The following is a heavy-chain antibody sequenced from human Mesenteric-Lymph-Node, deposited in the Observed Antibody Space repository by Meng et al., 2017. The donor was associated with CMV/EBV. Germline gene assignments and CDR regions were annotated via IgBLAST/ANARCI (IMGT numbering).Heavy chain of an antibody. CDR3: ATDPHEFWSGKNGFDP. CDR1: GFTFSSYG. J-gene: IGHJ5*02. Sequence: SGFTFSSYGLHWVRQAPGKGLEWVAFVRYDGSKIYYRDSVQGRFTISRDNSKNTLYLQMNSLRPDDTAVYYCATDPHEFWSGKNGFDPWGQGTLVTVSS. D-gene: IGHD3-3*01. CDR2: VRYDGSKI. V-gene: IGHV3-30*02.